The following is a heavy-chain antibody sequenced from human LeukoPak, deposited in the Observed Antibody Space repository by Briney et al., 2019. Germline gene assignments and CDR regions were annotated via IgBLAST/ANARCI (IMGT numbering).Heavy chain of an antibody. CDR3: ARDRWFGELLGDY. D-gene: IGHD3-10*01. J-gene: IGHJ4*02. CDR2: ISYDGSNK. V-gene: IGHV3-30*04. Sequence: GGSLRLPCAASGFTFSSYAMHWVRQAPGKGLEWVAVISYDGSNKYYADSVKGRFTISRDNSKNTLYLQMNSLRAEDTAVYYCARDRWFGELLGDYWGQGTLVTVSS. CDR1: GFTFSSYA.